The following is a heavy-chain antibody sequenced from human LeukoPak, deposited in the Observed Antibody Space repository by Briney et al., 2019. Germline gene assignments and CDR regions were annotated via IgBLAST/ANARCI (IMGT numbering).Heavy chain of an antibody. V-gene: IGHV4-4*09. CDR1: GGSISGYF. J-gene: IGHJ6*04. CDR3: DV. CDR2: IYSTGTT. Sequence: PSETLSLTCTVSGGSISGYFWSWIRQPPGKGPEWIGYIYSTGTTYYSPSLSSRVTISVDTSKNQLSLNLRFVTATDTAVYYMDVWGKGTSVTVSA.